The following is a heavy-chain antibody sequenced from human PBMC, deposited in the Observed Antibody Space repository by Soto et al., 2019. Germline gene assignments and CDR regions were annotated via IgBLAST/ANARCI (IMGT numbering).Heavy chain of an antibody. J-gene: IGHJ4*02. CDR2: TYYRSKWYN. CDR1: GDSASSNSAA. D-gene: IGHD6-13*01. Sequence: SQTLSLTCAISGDSASSNSAAWNWIRQSPSRGLEWLGRTYYRSKWYNDYAASVKSRITINPDTSKNQFSLQLNSVTPEDTAVYYCAREPISSWYSPIDYWGQGTLVTVSS. CDR3: AREPISSWYSPIDY. V-gene: IGHV6-1*01.